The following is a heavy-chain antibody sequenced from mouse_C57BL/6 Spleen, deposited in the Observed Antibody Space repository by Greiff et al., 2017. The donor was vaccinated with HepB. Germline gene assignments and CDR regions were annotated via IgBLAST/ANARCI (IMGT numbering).Heavy chain of an antibody. Sequence: LVESGPELVKPGASVKISCKASGYSFTDYNMNWVKQSNGKSLEWIGVINPNYGTTSYNQKFKGKATLTVDQSSSTAYMQLNSLTSEDSAVYYCARMSIITTVVGYFDYWGQGTTLTVSS. CDR1: GYSFTDYN. V-gene: IGHV1-39*01. CDR3: ARMSIITTVVGYFDY. CDR2: INPNYGTT. J-gene: IGHJ2*01. D-gene: IGHD1-1*01.